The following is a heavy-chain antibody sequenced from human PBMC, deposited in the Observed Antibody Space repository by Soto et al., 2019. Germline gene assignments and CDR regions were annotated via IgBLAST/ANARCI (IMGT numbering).Heavy chain of an antibody. CDR3: ARSRRGAYSSGWYSPSGYYNYRIDV. CDR2: IYSGDSDT. V-gene: IGHV5-51*01. J-gene: IGHJ6*02. D-gene: IGHD6-19*01. CDR1: RYNFFTHW. Sequence: PRGGLKITCKASRYNFFTHWGGSVRPISGKGLEGKGNIYSGDSDTKYSPSLQGQVTISADTSISTAYLQWTSLKASDTAMYYCARSRRGAYSSGWYSPSGYYNYRIDVWGQGTKVTVSS.